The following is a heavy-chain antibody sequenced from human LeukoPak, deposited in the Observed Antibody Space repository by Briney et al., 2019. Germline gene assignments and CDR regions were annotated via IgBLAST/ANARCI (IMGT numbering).Heavy chain of an antibody. CDR1: GFTVSSNY. Sequence: GGSLRLSCAASGFTVSSNYMSWVRQAPGKGLEWVSVIYSGGSTYYADSVKGRFTISRDNSKNTLYLQMNSLRAEDTAVYYCARIQQQLAYFDYWSQGTLVTVSS. CDR3: ARIQQQLAYFDY. D-gene: IGHD6-13*01. J-gene: IGHJ4*02. V-gene: IGHV3-53*01. CDR2: IYSGGST.